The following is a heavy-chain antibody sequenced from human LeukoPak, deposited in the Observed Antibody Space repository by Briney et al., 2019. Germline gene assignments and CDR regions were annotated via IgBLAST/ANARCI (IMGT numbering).Heavy chain of an antibody. CDR1: GFTFSSYW. V-gene: IGHV3-30*02. CDR3: AKTYCSGGSCYSEAFDI. J-gene: IGHJ3*02. Sequence: PGGSLRLSCAASGFTFSSYWMSWVRQAPGKGLEWVAFIRYDGSNKYYADSVKGRFTISRDNSKNTLYLQMNSLRAEDTAVYYCAKTYCSGGSCYSEAFDIWGQGTMVTVSS. CDR2: IRYDGSNK. D-gene: IGHD2-15*01.